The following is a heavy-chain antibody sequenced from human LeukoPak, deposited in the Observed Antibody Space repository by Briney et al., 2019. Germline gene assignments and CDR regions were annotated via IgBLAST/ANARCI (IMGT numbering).Heavy chain of an antibody. CDR1: GYTFTGYY. CDR3: AIQSRWFGELFFDY. J-gene: IGHJ4*02. D-gene: IGHD3-10*01. CDR2: INPNSGGT. V-gene: IGHV1-2*02. Sequence: ASVKVSCKASGYTFTGYYMHWVRQAPGQGLECMGWINPNSGGTNYAQKFQGRVTMTRDTSISTAYMELSRLRSDDTAVYYCAIQSRWFGELFFDYWGQGTLVTVSS.